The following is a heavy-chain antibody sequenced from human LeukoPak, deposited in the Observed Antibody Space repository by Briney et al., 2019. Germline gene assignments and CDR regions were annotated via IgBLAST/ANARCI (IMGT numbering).Heavy chain of an antibody. CDR2: INPNSGGT. Sequence: GASVKVSCKASRYTFIGYYMHWVRQAPGQGLEWMGWINPNSGGTNYAQKFQGRVTMTRDTSISTAYMELSRLRSDDTAVYYCARQGYDFWSDYYFDYWGQGTLVTVSS. V-gene: IGHV1-2*02. D-gene: IGHD3-3*01. CDR1: RYTFIGYY. J-gene: IGHJ4*02. CDR3: ARQGYDFWSDYYFDY.